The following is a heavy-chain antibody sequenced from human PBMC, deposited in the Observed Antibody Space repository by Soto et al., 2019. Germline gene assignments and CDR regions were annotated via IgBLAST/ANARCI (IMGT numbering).Heavy chain of an antibody. CDR1: GFTFSNYA. CDR2: ILGSAGTP. CDR3: AKDRDYVDY. Sequence: EVQLLESGGGLVQPGGSLRLSCAASGFTFSNYAMNWVRQAPGKGLEWVASILGSAGTPYYADSVRGRFTISRDNSKNTLSLQMNSLRVEDTAVYYCAKDRDYVDYWGQGALVNVSS. V-gene: IGHV3-23*01. J-gene: IGHJ4*02.